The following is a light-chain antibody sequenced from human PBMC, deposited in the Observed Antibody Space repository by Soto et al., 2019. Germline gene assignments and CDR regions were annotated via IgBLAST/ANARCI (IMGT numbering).Light chain of an antibody. CDR1: QSVSSY. V-gene: IGKV3-11*01. Sequence: EIVLTQSQATLSLSPGERATLSCRASQSVSSYLAWYQQKPGQAPRLLIYDASNRATGIPARFCGSGSATDFTLTISSLEPEDFSVYYCQQRSNWHQTFGQGTKVEIK. CDR3: QQRSNWHQT. CDR2: DAS. J-gene: IGKJ1*01.